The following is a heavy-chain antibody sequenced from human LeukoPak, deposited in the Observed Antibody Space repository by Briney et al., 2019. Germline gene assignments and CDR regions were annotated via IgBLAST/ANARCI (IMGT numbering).Heavy chain of an antibody. D-gene: IGHD3-22*01. CDR2: ISGSGGST. CDR3: AKLMIVVVITNSDAFDI. J-gene: IGHJ3*02. V-gene: IGHV3-23*01. Sequence: GGSLRLSCAASGFNFSSYAMSCVRQAPGKGLEWVSAISGSGGSTYYADSVKGRLTISRDNSKDTLYLQMNSLRAEDTAVYYCAKLMIVVVITNSDAFDIWGQGPMVTVSS. CDR1: GFNFSSYA.